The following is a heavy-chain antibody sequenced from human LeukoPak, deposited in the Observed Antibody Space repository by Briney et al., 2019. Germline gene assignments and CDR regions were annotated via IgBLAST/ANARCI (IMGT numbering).Heavy chain of an antibody. CDR2: ISGSGGST. Sequence: GGSLRLSCAASGFTFSSYAMSWVRQAPGKGLEWVSAISGSGGSTCYADSVKGRFTISRDNSKNTLYLQMNSLRAEDTAVYYCAKFTHLKPYLPVLRSPGDAFDIWGQGTMVTVSS. CDR3: AKFTHLKPYLPVLRSPGDAFDI. CDR1: GFTFSSYA. J-gene: IGHJ3*02. D-gene: IGHD3-3*01. V-gene: IGHV3-23*01.